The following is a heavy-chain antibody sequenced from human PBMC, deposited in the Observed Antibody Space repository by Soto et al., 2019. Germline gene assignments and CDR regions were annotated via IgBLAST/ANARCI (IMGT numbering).Heavy chain of an antibody. V-gene: IGHV4-30-2*01. Sequence: SETLSLTCAVSGGSISSGGYSWSWMRQPPGKGLEWIGYIYHSGSTYYNPSLKSRVTISVDRSKNQFSLKLSSVTAADTAVYYCARVPDVRGQGTTVTAP. CDR1: GGSISSGGYS. CDR3: ARVPDV. CDR2: IYHSGST. J-gene: IGHJ6*02.